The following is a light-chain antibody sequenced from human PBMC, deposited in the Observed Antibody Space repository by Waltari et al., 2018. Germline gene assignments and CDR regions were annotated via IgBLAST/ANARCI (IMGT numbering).Light chain of an antibody. V-gene: IGLV3-21*02. CDR2: DDS. J-gene: IGLJ1*01. CDR3: QVWDGSSDHYV. Sequence: SYVLTQPPSVSVAPGQTARITCGGHNLGSESVHWYQQKPGQATVLVVYDDSDRPSGIPGLFSGSNSVNTATLTISRVEAGDEADYYCQVWDGSSDHYVFGTGTTVTVL. CDR1: NLGSES.